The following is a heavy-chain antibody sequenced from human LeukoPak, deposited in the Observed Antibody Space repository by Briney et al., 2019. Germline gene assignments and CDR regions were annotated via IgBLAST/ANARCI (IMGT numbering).Heavy chain of an antibody. V-gene: IGHV1-69*05. Sequence: WMGRIIPIFGTANYAQKFQGRVTITTDESTSTAYMELSSLRSEDTAVYYCARVYRSYYYWGQGTLVTVSS. CDR2: IIPIFGTA. J-gene: IGHJ4*02. D-gene: IGHD1-26*01. CDR3: ARVYRSYYY.